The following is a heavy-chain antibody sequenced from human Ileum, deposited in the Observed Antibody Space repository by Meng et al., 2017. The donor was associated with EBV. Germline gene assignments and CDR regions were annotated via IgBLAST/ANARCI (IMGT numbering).Heavy chain of an antibody. CDR2: TSHSGST. CDR3: ASSDYYRSDY. D-gene: IGHD3-22*01. J-gene: IGHJ4*02. Sequence: QVPVQGARPGLVKPSATLSLTCAVCGGSISRSDWWSWVRQPPGKGLEWIGETSHSGSTNYSPSLKSRVTISLDKSKNQLSLKLNSVTAADTAVYYCASSDYYRSDYWGQGTLVTVSS. V-gene: IGHV4-4*02. CDR1: GGSISRSDW.